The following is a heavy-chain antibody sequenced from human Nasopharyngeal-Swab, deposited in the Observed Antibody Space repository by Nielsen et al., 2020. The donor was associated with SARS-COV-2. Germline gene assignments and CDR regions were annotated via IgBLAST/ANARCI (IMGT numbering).Heavy chain of an antibody. D-gene: IGHD3/OR15-3a*01. V-gene: IGHV4-59*01. CDR3: ARGRGTRSYFDY. CDR2: IYYSGST. Sequence: SETLSLTCTVSGGSISNSYWSWIRQPPGKGLEWIGYIYYSGSTNYNPSLKGRVTISVDTSKNKFSLKLSSVTAADTAVYYCARGRGTRSYFDYWGQGTQVTVSS. CDR1: GGSISNSY. J-gene: IGHJ4*02.